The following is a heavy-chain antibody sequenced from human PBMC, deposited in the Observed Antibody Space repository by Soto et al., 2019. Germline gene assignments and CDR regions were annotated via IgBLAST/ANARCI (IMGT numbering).Heavy chain of an antibody. CDR2: IYYSGST. D-gene: IGHD3-3*01. Sequence: SETLSLTCTVSGGSISSYYWSWIRQPPGKGLEWIGYIYYSGSTIYNPSLKSRVTISVDTSKNQFSLKLSSVTAADTAVYYWARESGLGLYYDCWSGYRGWFDPWGQGTLVTVSS. V-gene: IGHV4-59*01. J-gene: IGHJ5*02. CDR1: GGSISSYY. CDR3: ARESGLGLYYDCWSGYRGWFDP.